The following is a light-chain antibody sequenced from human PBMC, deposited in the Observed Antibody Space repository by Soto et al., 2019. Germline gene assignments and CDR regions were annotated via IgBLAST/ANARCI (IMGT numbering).Light chain of an antibody. CDR3: CSYTSSNTFV. CDR1: SSDVGGYNY. V-gene: IGLV2-14*01. J-gene: IGLJ1*01. CDR2: DLN. Sequence: QSALTQPASVSGSPGQSITISCTGTSSDVGGYNYVSWYQQHQGKVPKMMIYDLNNRPSGVSNRFSGSKSGNTASLTISGLQAEDEADYYFCSYTSSNTFVFGTGTKVTVL.